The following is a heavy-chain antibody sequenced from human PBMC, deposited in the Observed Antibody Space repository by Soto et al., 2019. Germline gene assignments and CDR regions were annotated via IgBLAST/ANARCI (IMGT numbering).Heavy chain of an antibody. CDR1: GFTFSSYA. D-gene: IGHD1-26*01. CDR2: ISYDGSNK. V-gene: IGHV3-30-3*01. J-gene: IGHJ4*02. CDR3: ARDREGTVYYHEF. Sequence: GGSLRLSCAASGFTFSSYAMHWVRQAPGKGLEWVAVISYDGSNKYYADSVKGRFTISRDNSKNTLYLQMNSLRAEDTAVYYCARDREGTVYYHEFWGQGTLVTVSS.